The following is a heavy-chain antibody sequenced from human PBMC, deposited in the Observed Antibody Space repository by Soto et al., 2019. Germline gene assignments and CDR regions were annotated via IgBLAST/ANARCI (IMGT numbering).Heavy chain of an antibody. J-gene: IGHJ4*02. CDR1: GFTFTIYG. CDR3: AKDKASGHGYFDP. CDR2: ISYDGSNQ. Sequence: PGGSLRLSCAASGFTFTIYGMHWVRQAPDKGLEWVALISYDGSNQYYADSVKGRFTISRDNSKNTLFLQMNSLRADDTAVYYCAKDKASGHGYFDPWRQGTLVTVSS. V-gene: IGHV3-30*18.